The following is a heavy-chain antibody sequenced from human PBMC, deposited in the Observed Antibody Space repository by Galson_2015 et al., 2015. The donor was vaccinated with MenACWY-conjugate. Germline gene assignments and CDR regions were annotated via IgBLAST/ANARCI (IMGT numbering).Heavy chain of an antibody. V-gene: IGHV2-5*02. CDR1: GFSLTTSGVG. CDR2: IYWDDDK. Sequence: PALVKPTQTLTLTCTFSGFSLTTSGVGVGWIRQPPGKALEWLAFIYWDDDKRYSPSLKSRLTITKDTSKNQVVLTVSNMDPVDTATYYCARLYCSTTSCYGCDYWGQGALVTVSS. J-gene: IGHJ4*02. CDR3: ARLYCSTTSCYGCDY. D-gene: IGHD2-2*01.